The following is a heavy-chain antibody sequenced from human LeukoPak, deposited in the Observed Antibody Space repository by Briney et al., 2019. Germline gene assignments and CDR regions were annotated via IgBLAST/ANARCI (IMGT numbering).Heavy chain of an antibody. J-gene: IGHJ6*03. D-gene: IGHD3-16*02. CDR3: AQTGGVIASTPYYYYMDV. CDR2: INPNSGGT. Sequence: GASVKVSCRASGYTFTGYYMHWVRQAPGQGLEWMGWINPNSGGTNYAQKFQGRVTMTRDTSISTAYMELSRLRSDDTAVYYCAQTGGVIASTPYYYYMDVWGKGTTVTVSS. CDR1: GYTFTGYY. V-gene: IGHV1-2*02.